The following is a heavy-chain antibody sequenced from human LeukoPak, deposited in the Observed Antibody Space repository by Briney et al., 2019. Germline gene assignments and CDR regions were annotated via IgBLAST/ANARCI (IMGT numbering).Heavy chain of an antibody. J-gene: IGHJ4*02. V-gene: IGHV1-8*01. CDR1: GYTFTNYD. D-gene: IGHD4/OR15-4a*01. CDR3: ARVYGEIDY. CDR2: MNPNSGNT. Sequence: ASVKVSCKASGYTFTNYDINWVRQATGQGLEWMAWMNPNSGNTGYAQNLQGRVTMTRDTSKNTAYMELTSLRSEDTAVYYCARVYGEIDYWGQGTLVTVSS.